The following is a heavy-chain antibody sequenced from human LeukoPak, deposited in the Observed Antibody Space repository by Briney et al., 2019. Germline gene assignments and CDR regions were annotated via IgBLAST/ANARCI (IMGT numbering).Heavy chain of an antibody. CDR1: GGSISGSRYY. CDR2: IYYSGST. D-gene: IGHD1-26*01. Sequence: SETLSLTCTVSGGSISGSRYYWGWIRQPPGKGLEWIGRIYYSGSTYYNPSLKSRVTISIDTSKNQFSLRLNSGTAAGTAMYYCVKSGGYGLIGYWGQGTLVTVSS. J-gene: IGHJ4*02. CDR3: VKSGGYGLIGY. V-gene: IGHV4-39*01.